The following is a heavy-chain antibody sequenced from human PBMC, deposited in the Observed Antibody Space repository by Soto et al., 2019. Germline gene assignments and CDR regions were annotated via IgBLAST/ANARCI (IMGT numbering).Heavy chain of an antibody. CDR2: ISGGGDAP. CDR3: ARKVPGSTSRPDYWYFDL. D-gene: IGHD3-10*01. V-gene: IGHV3-23*01. CDR1: GFTFINYA. Sequence: EVQLLESGGGLVQPGGSLRLSCAGSGFTFINYAMNWVRQAPGKGLEWVSTISGGGDAPFFADSVRGRFTISRDNSKNTVTLQMNNLGVDDTAVFCCARKVPGSTSRPDYWYFDLWGRGTLVTVSP. J-gene: IGHJ2*01.